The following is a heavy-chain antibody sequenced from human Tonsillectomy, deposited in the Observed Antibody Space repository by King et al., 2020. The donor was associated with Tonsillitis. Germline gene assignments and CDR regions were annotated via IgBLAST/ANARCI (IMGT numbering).Heavy chain of an antibody. V-gene: IGHV3-7*01. CDR1: GFTFSNYW. CDR2: IKQDGSGK. Sequence: QLVQSGGGLVQPGGSLRLSCVASGFTFSNYWMTWVRQAPGKGLEWVANIKQDGSGKFYVDSVKGRFIISRDNAKNSLYLQMNSLRAEDTAVYYCARDLLVVVAATAHFDSWGQGTLVTVSS. J-gene: IGHJ4*02. D-gene: IGHD2-15*01. CDR3: ARDLLVVVAATAHFDS.